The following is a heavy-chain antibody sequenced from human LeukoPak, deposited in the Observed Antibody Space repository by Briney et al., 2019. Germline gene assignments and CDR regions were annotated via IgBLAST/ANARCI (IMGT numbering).Heavy chain of an antibody. V-gene: IGHV3-15*01. D-gene: IGHD5-18*01. CDR2: IKSKTDGGTT. CDR1: GFTFSSYS. Sequence: NPGGSLRLSCAASGFTFSSYSMNWVRQAPGKGLEWVGRIKSKTDGGTTDYAAPVKGRFTISRDDSKNTLYLQMNSLKTEDTAVYYCTTQPSAMVPYYYYYYMDVWGKGTTVTVSS. CDR3: TTQPSAMVPYYYYYYMDV. J-gene: IGHJ6*03.